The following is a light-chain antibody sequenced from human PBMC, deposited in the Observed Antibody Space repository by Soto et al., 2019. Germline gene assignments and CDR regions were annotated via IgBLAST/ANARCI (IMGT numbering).Light chain of an antibody. CDR3: QQYNNWPPWT. J-gene: IGKJ1*01. CDR2: GAA. Sequence: EIVMTQSPDTLSVSPGERATLSCRASQSVSRNLAWYQQKPGQSPRLXXYGAATRATGIPVRFSGSGSGTEFTLTISSLQSEDFAVYYCQQYNNWPPWTFGQGTQVDIK. CDR1: QSVSRN. V-gene: IGKV3-15*01.